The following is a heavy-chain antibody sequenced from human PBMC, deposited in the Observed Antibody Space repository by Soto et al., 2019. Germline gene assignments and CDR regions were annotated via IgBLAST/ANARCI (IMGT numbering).Heavy chain of an antibody. J-gene: IGHJ6*03. CDR2: IYYSGST. CDR1: GGSISSYY. Sequence: ETLSLTCTVSGGSISSYYWSWIRQPPGKGLEWIGYIYYSGSTNYNPSLKSRVTISVDTSKNQFSLKLSSVTAADTAVYYCARQATVTTYYYYYMDVWGKGTTVTVSS. V-gene: IGHV4-59*08. D-gene: IGHD4-17*01. CDR3: ARQATVTTYYYYYMDV.